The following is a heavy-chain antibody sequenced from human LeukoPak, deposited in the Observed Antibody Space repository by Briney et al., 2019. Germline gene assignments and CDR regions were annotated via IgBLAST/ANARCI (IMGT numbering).Heavy chain of an antibody. CDR3: AKDRSGDLDT. Sequence: GGSLRLSCTASGFNFHECAFHWVRQVPGKGLEWVSGVLSNSDHVGYADSVKGRFTISRDNAKNSLYLQMNSLRSDDTALYYCAKDRSGDLDTWGQGTLVTVSS. J-gene: IGHJ5*01. V-gene: IGHV3-9*01. CDR1: GFNFHECA. CDR2: VLSNSDHV. D-gene: IGHD4-17*01.